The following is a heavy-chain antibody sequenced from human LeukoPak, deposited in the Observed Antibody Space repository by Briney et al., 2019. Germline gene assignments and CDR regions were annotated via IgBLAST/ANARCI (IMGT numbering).Heavy chain of an antibody. CDR2: IDATGSDK. CDR1: EFPFSIYA. V-gene: IGHV3-23*01. Sequence: GGSLRLSCEVSEFPFSIYAMAWVRQAPGQGLEWVSAIDATGSDKYYTDSVKGRFTISRDNPKNTVYLQMNSLRVEDTAVYYCADYRKPQGLDYWGQGTLVTVSS. CDR3: ADYRKPQGLDY. D-gene: IGHD1-14*01. J-gene: IGHJ4*02.